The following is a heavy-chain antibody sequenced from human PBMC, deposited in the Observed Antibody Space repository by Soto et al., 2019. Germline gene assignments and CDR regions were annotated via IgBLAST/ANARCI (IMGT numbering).Heavy chain of an antibody. J-gene: IGHJ4*02. Sequence: PSETLSLTCTVSGASINSGDYYWSWIRQPPGKGLEWIGHVYYSGSTYYNPSLESRAGISVDSSKSRVSLKLTSVTAADTAAYFCGRILMNYYGLDYWGQGALVTVSS. CDR3: GRILMNYYGLDY. V-gene: IGHV4-30-4*01. CDR1: GASINSGDYY. CDR2: VYYSGST. D-gene: IGHD3-10*01.